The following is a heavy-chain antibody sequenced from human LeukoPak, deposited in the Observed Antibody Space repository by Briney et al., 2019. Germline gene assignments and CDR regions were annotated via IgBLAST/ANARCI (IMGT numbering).Heavy chain of an antibody. Sequence: SETLSLTCTVSGGSISSSSYYWGWIRQPPGKGLEWIGSIYYSGSTYYNPSLKSRVTISVDTSKNQFSLKLSSVTAADTAVYYCARASSSSQQRYYYYYMDVWGKGTTVTVSS. CDR3: ARASSSSQQRYYYYYMDV. V-gene: IGHV4-39*01. CDR2: IYYSGST. J-gene: IGHJ6*03. D-gene: IGHD6-6*01. CDR1: GGSISSSSYY.